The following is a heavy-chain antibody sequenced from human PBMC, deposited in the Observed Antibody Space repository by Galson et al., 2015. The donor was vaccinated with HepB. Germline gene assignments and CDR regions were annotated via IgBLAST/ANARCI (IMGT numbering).Heavy chain of an antibody. D-gene: IGHD1-7*01. CDR3: ARDGTTAPYYYYMDV. CDR1: GFTFSSYS. V-gene: IGHV3-21*01. J-gene: IGHJ6*03. Sequence: SLRLSCAASGFTFSSYSMNWVRQAPGKGLEWVSSISSSSSYIYYADSVKGRFTISRDNAKNSLYLQMNSLRAEDTAVYYCARDGTTAPYYYYMDVWGKGTTVTVSS. CDR2: ISSSSSYI.